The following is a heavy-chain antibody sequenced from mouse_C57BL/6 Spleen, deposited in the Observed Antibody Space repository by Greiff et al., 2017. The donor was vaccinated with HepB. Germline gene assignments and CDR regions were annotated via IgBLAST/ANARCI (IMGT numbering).Heavy chain of an antibody. CDR3: ARYPRDYYAMDY. D-gene: IGHD2-10*02. Sequence: VESGASVKMSCKASGYTFTDYYMNWVKQSHGKSLEWIGVINPYNGGTSYNQKFKGKATLTVDKSSSTAYMELNSLTSEDSAVYYCARYPRDYYAMDYWGQGTSVTVSS. CDR2: INPYNGGT. CDR1: GYTFTDYY. V-gene: IGHV1-19*01. J-gene: IGHJ4*01.